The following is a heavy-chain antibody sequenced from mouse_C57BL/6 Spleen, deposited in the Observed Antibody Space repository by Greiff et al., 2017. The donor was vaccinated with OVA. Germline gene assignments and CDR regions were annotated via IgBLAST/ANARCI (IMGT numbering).Heavy chain of an antibody. CDR1: GFTFSSYT. Sequence: EVKLMESGGGLVKPGGSLKLSCAASGFTFSSYTMSWVRQTPEKRLEWVATISGGGGNTYYPDSVKGRFTISRDNAKNTLYLQMSSLRSEDTALYYCAKHDGYYVYWGQGTTLTVSS. D-gene: IGHD2-3*01. J-gene: IGHJ2*01. CDR3: AKHDGYYVY. CDR2: ISGGGGNT. V-gene: IGHV5-9*01.